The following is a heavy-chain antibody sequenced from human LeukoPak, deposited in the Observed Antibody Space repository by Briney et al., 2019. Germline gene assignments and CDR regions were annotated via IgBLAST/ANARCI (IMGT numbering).Heavy chain of an antibody. J-gene: IGHJ5*02. D-gene: IGHD5-12*01. Sequence: GGSLRLSCAASGFTFSSFDMNWVRQAPGKGLGWVSYISNSGSTIYYADSVKGRFTISRDNAKNSLYLQMNSLRAEDTAVYYCARGRYSDNTNWFDPWGQGTLVTVSS. CDR1: GFTFSSFD. V-gene: IGHV3-48*03. CDR3: ARGRYSDNTNWFDP. CDR2: ISNSGSTI.